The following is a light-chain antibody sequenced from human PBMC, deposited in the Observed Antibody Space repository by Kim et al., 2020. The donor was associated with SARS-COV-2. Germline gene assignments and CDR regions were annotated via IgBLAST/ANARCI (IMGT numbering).Light chain of an antibody. CDR2: QDS. J-gene: IGLJ3*02. Sequence: VSPGQTASITCSGDKLGDKYACWYQQKPGLSPVVVIYQDSKRPSGIPERFSGSNSGNTATLTISGTQAMDEADYYCQAWDSSTAWVFGGGTQLTVL. CDR1: KLGDKY. V-gene: IGLV3-1*01. CDR3: QAWDSSTAWV.